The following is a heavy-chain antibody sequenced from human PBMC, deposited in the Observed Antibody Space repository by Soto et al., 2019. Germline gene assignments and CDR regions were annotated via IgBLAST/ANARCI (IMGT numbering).Heavy chain of an antibody. CDR1: GYTFTSYA. CDR2: INAGNGNT. V-gene: IGHV1-3*01. Sequence: GASVKVSCRASGYTFTSYAMHWVRQAPGQGLEWMGWINAGNGNTKYSQKFQGRVTITRDTSASTAYMELSSLRSEDTAVYYCARRLLWWFGELPPIENYYGMDVWGQGTTVTVSS. D-gene: IGHD3-10*01. CDR3: ARRLLWWFGELPPIENYYGMDV. J-gene: IGHJ6*02.